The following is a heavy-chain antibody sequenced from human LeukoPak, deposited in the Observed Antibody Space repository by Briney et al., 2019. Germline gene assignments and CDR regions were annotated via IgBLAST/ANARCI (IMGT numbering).Heavy chain of an antibody. CDR2: IYYSGST. J-gene: IGHJ3*02. CDR3: ARLGLADAFDI. CDR1: GGSISSSSYF. V-gene: IGHV4-61*05. Sequence: SETLSLTCTVSGGSISSSSYFWGWIRQPPGKGLEWIGYIYYSGSTNYNPSLKSRVTISVDTSKNQFSLKLSSVTAADTAVYYCARLGLADAFDIWDQGTMVTVSS. D-gene: IGHD3-22*01.